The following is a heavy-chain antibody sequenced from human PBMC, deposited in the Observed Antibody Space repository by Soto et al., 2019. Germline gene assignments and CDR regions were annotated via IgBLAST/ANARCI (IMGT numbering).Heavy chain of an antibody. CDR2: IYPDDSDV. CDR3: TTHRNAGWFGP. J-gene: IGHJ5*02. CDR1: GYDFATFW. Sequence: PGESLKISCKASGYDFATFWIVWVRQVPGKGLEWMGVIYPDDSDVTYSPPFQGQVTISADKSTTTAYLHWRDLGASDTAIYYCTTHRNAGWFGPWGQRTTVTASS. V-gene: IGHV5-51*01.